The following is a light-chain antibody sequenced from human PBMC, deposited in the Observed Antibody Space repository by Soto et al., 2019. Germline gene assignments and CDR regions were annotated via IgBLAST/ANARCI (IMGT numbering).Light chain of an antibody. J-gene: IGKJ1*01. V-gene: IGKV3-20*01. CDR2: GAS. CDR3: QQYGGSRA. CDR1: QTVGGNY. Sequence: ESVLTQSPGILSLSPGEGATLSCRASQTVGGNYLAWYQQKPGQAPRLLIYGASSRAAGIPDRFSGSGSGTDFTLTISRLEPDDFAVYFCQQYGGSRAFGQGTKVEIK.